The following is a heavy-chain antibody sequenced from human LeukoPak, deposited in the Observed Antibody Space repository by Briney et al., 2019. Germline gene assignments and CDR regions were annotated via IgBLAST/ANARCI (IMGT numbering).Heavy chain of an antibody. CDR2: IYYSGSI. CDR1: GGSISSYY. V-gene: IGHV4-59*08. Sequence: PSETLSLTCTVSGGSISSYYWSWIRQPPGKGLEWIGYIYYSGSINYNPSLKSRVTISADTSKNQFSLKLSSVTAADTAVYYCARHAYCSGGSCYARGWFDPWGQGTLVTVSS. CDR3: ARHAYCSGGSCYARGWFDP. J-gene: IGHJ5*02. D-gene: IGHD2-15*01.